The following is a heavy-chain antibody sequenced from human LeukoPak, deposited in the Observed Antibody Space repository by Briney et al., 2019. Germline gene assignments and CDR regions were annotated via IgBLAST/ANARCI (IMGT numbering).Heavy chain of an antibody. CDR2: INAGNGNT. CDR3: ARVGRGTSSVKGPFDY. J-gene: IGHJ4*02. V-gene: IGHV1-3*01. Sequence: ASVKVSCKASGYTFTGYYMHWVRQAPGQRLEWMGWINAGNGNTKYSQKFQGRVTITRDTSASTAYMELSSLRSEDTAVYYCARVGRGTSSVKGPFDYWGQGTLVTVSS. D-gene: IGHD3-16*01. CDR1: GYTFTGYY.